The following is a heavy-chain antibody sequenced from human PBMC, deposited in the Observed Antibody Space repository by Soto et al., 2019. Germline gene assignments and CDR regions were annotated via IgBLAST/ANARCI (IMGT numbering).Heavy chain of an antibody. Sequence: EVQLLESGGGLVQPGGSLRLSCADFGFTFSSYSMSCVRQAPGKGLEWVSGFSTGGDGGTTYYIDSVKGRFTISRDNSKNMLFLQMNSLRGEDTAISYCAKKVNSGPGSQYFDFWGQGTLVTVSS. CDR3: AKKVNSGPGSQYFDF. D-gene: IGHD3-10*01. CDR2: TGGDGGTT. J-gene: IGHJ4*02. CDR1: GFTFSSYS. V-gene: IGHV3-23*01.